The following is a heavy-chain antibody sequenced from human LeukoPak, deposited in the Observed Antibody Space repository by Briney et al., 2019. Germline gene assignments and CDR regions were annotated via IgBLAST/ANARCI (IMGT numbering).Heavy chain of an antibody. D-gene: IGHD3-22*01. CDR3: ARGRQDVTMIVVVMTAVSYYLDV. J-gene: IGHJ6*03. V-gene: IGHV4-34*01. CDR2: MNPSGST. Sequence: SETLSLTCAVYGGSFSGYYWTWIRQTPEKGLEWIGAMNPSGSTNYNPSLKKRVTISVDTSTNHLSLELSSVPAADTAVYYCARGRQDVTMIVVVMTAVSYYLDVWGKGTTVTVS. CDR1: GGSFSGYY.